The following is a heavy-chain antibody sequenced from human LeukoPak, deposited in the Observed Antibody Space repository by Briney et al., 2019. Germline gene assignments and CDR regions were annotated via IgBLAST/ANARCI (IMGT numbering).Heavy chain of an antibody. J-gene: IGHJ4*02. D-gene: IGHD4-23*01. CDR1: GFTFSDHY. Sequence: RGSLRLSCAASGFTFSDHYMTWIRQAPGKGLEWLSYISGSGTNIDYADSVKGRFTISRDNAENSVYLQMNSLRADDTAVYYCAISANGGNSFWNYWGQGTLVTVSS. V-gene: IGHV3-11*01. CDR3: AISANGGNSFWNY. CDR2: ISGSGTNI.